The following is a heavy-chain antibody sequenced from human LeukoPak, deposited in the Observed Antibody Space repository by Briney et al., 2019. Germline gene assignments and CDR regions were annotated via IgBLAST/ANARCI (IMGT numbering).Heavy chain of an antibody. Sequence: SVKVSCKASGYTFTSYDINWVRQAPGQGLEWMGGIIPIFGTANYAQKFQGRVTITADESTSTAYMELSSLRSEDTAVYYCATPRGGNTGTFDIWGQGTMVTVSS. CDR3: ATPRGGNTGTFDI. D-gene: IGHD3-10*01. J-gene: IGHJ3*02. CDR2: IIPIFGTA. V-gene: IGHV1-69*13. CDR1: GYTFTSYD.